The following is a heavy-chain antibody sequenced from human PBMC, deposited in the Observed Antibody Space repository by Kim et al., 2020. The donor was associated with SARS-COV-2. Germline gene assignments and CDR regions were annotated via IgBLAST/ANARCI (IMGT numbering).Heavy chain of an antibody. CDR1: GFSFATYA. CDR2: MSFDGRNI. Sequence: GGSLRLSCAVSGFSFATYAMHWVRQAPGKGLESVALMSFDGRNIDYAASVKGRFTISRDNSKNTLYLQMNSLRPEDTAMYYCAKDDYGSIDYWGQGTLVTVSS. D-gene: IGHD3-10*01. J-gene: IGHJ4*02. CDR3: AKDDYGSIDY. V-gene: IGHV3-30*04.